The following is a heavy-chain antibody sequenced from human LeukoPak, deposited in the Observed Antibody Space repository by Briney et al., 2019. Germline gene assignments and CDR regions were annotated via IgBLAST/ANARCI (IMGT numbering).Heavy chain of an antibody. CDR3: ARHANYGSATGFVDY. J-gene: IGHJ4*02. D-gene: IGHD1-26*01. CDR1: GGSISSSNFY. CDR2: ISYSGNN. Sequence: PSETLSLTCTVSGGSISSSNFYWGWIRQPPGKGLEWTGTISYSGNNYYSPSLKSRVTISVDTSKNQFSLKLRSVTAADTAVYYCARHANYGSATGFVDYWGQGTLITVSS. V-gene: IGHV4-39*01.